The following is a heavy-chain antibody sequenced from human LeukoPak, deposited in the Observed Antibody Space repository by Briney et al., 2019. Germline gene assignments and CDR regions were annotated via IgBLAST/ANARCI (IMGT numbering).Heavy chain of an antibody. V-gene: IGHV3-7*01. CDR3: ARYSDSTSWHYYYYMDV. J-gene: IGHJ6*03. CDR2: IKQDGSEK. CDR1: GFTFSSYW. Sequence: GGSLRLSCAASGFTFSSYWMCWVRQAPGKGLEWVANIKQDGSEKYYVDSVKGRFTISRDNAKNSLYLQMNSLGAEDTAVYYCARYSDSTSWHYYYYMDVWGNGTTVTISS. D-gene: IGHD2-2*01.